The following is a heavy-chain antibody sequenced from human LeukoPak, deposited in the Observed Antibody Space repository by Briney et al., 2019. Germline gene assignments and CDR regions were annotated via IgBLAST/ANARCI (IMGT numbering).Heavy chain of an antibody. CDR3: ARHYASGTYPLNY. CDR1: GGSFSGYY. V-gene: IGHV4-34*01. CDR2: INHSGST. D-gene: IGHD3-10*01. Sequence: SETLSLTCAVYGGSFSGYYWSWIRQPPGKGLEWIGEINHSGSTNYHPSLKSRLTISVDTYKNQFSLKLSSVTAADTAVYYCARHYASGTYPLNYWGQGTLVTVSS. J-gene: IGHJ4*02.